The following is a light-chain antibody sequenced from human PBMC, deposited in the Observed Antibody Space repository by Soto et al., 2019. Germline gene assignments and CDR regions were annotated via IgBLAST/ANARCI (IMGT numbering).Light chain of an antibody. CDR1: QGIGND. Sequence: DIQMTQSPSSLSAFVGDRVTITCRASQGIGNDLGWYQQRAGKAPHRLIYAASTLQSGVPSRFSGSGSGTEFTLTINNLQPGDFATYYCLQYNRYPRAFGQGTKVEVK. CDR3: LQYNRYPRA. V-gene: IGKV1-17*02. CDR2: AAS. J-gene: IGKJ1*01.